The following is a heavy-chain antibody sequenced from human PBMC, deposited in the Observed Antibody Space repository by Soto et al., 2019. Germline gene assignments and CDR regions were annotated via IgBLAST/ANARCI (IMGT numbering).Heavy chain of an antibody. Sequence: AQLVPSGAEVEKPWSSVKVFCKASGGTFRGYAIKWVRPAPGKGLGWMGGIIPLLGITDYGQKFQGRITIAADESTGTAYMDLRGLRSEDTAVYYCARDPRSITGTTSSEDFQHWGQGTLVSVSS. V-gene: IGHV1-69*01. CDR3: ARDPRSITGTTSSEDFQH. D-gene: IGHD1-20*01. CDR1: GGTFRGYA. J-gene: IGHJ1*01. CDR2: IIPLLGIT.